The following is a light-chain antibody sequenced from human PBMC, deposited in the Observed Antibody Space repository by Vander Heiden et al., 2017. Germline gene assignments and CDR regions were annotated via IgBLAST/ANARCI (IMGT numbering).Light chain of an antibody. J-gene: IGLJ3*02. CDR3: AAWDDSLNGFWV. CDR2: SNN. Sequence: QSVLPQTPPSSGTPWQTVTIPCSGSSSNIGSNTVNWYQQRPGTAPKLLIYSNNQRPSGVPDRFSGSKSGTSASLAISGLLSEDEADYYCAAWDDSLNGFWVFGGGTKLTVL. V-gene: IGLV1-44*01. CDR1: SSNIGSNT.